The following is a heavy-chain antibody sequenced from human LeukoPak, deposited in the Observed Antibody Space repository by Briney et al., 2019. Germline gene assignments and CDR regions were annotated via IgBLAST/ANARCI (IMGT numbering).Heavy chain of an antibody. CDR2: ISSRSATI. J-gene: IGHJ5*02. CDR1: GFTFSSYS. CDR3: ARDLAAAGTS. D-gene: IGHD6-13*01. Sequence: GGSLRLSCAASGFTFSSYSMNWVRQAPGKGLEWVSYISSRSATIYYADSVKGRFTISRDNAKNSLYLQMNSLRAEDTAVYYCARDLAAAGTSWGQGTLVTVSS. V-gene: IGHV3-48*01.